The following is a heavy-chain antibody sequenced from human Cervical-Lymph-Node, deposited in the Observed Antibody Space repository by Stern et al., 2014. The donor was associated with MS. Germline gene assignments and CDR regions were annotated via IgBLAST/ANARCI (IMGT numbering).Heavy chain of an antibody. D-gene: IGHD2-21*02. CDR3: ARDPSYCGGDCYVNWFDP. CDR1: GVTFSSDW. J-gene: IGHJ5*02. Sequence: EVQLVESCGGLVQSGWSLRLSFAASGVTFSSDWMHWVRQAPRKGLGRDSRINSDGTSSSYSDSVNGRFTIARDDSKYTVYLQMNSLRAEDSAVYYCARDPSYCGGDCYVNWFDPWGQGTLVTVSS. V-gene: IGHV3-74*01. CDR2: INSDGTSS.